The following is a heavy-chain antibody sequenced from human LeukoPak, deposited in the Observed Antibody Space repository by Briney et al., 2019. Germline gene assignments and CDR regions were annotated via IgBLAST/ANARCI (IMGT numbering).Heavy chain of an antibody. CDR3: AKDKGYKWSPDAFDT. D-gene: IGHD1-1*01. CDR2: NRGSGGGA. CDR1: GFTFSSYS. V-gene: IGHV3-23*01. Sequence: GGSLRLSCAASGFTFSSYSMSWVRQAPGKGLEWVSANRGSGGGAYYADSVKGRFTISRDNSKDTLYLQMNSLRVEDTAIYYCAKDKGYKWSPDAFDTWGQGTLVTVSS. J-gene: IGHJ3*02.